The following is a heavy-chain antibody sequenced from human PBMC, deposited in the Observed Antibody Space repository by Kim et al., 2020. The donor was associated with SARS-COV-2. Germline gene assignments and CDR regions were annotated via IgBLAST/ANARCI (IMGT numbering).Heavy chain of an antibody. J-gene: IGHJ4*02. Sequence: PKSRVTLSVDPSKNQFSLKLSSVTAADTAVYYCARATMITFGGVIDHFDYWGQGTLVTVSS. V-gene: IGHV4-31*02. CDR3: ARATMITFGGVIDHFDY. D-gene: IGHD3-16*02.